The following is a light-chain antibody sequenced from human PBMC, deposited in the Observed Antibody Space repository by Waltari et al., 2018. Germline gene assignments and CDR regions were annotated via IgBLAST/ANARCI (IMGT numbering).Light chain of an antibody. CDR2: VAS. CDR1: QDISNF. J-gene: IGKJ3*01. Sequence: DIQMTQSPPSLSASVGDRVTITCRASQDISNFLSWYQQKPGKAPKRLISVASSLESGVPSRFSGSGSGTDFTLTISGLQPEDFATYYGLQYSSDTFTFGPGTKLDVK. CDR3: LQYSSDTFT. V-gene: IGKV1-12*01.